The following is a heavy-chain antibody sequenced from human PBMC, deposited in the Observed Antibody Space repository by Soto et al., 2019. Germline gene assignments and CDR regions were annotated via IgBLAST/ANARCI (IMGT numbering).Heavy chain of an antibody. D-gene: IGHD3-9*01. CDR3: ARTPSDIDYYYMDV. Sequence: GGSLRLSCAASGFTVSSNYMSWVRQAPGKGLEWVSVIYSGGSTYYADSVKGRFTISRDNSKNTLYLQMNSLRAEDTAVYYCARTPSDIDYYYMDVWGKGTTVTVSS. CDR2: IYSGGST. J-gene: IGHJ6*03. CDR1: GFTVSSNY. V-gene: IGHV3-66*01.